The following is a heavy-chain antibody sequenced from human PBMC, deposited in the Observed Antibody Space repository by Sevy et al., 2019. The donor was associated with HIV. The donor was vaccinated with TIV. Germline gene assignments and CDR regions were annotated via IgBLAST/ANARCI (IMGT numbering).Heavy chain of an antibody. D-gene: IGHD6-6*01. CDR1: SGSISTGGYY. CDR3: ARSKSSSTTFDY. J-gene: IGHJ4*01. V-gene: IGHV4-31*03. CDR2: IYYSGST. Sequence: SETLSLTCTVSSGSISTGGYYWSWIRQHPGKGLEWIGFIYYSGSTYYNPSLKSRVTISVDTSKNQFSLKLNSVTAADTAVYYCARSKSSSTTFDYWGHGTLVTVSS.